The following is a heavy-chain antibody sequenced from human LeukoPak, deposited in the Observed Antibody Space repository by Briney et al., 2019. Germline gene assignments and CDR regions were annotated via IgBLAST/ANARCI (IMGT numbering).Heavy chain of an antibody. J-gene: IGHJ6*03. CDR2: MNPNSGNT. D-gene: IGHD6-6*01. V-gene: IGHV1-8*01. CDR3: ARGALAARRGAFNYMDV. Sequence: GASVKVSCKASGYTFTSYDINWVRQATGQGLEWMGWMNPNSGNTGYAQKFQGRVTMTRNTSISTAYMELSSLRSEDTAVYYCARGALAARRGAFNYMDVWGKGTTVTVSS. CDR1: GYTFTSYD.